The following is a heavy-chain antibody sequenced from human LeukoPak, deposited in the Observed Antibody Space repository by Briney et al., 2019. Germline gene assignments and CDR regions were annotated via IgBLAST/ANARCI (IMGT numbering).Heavy chain of an antibody. V-gene: IGHV1-2*02. CDR2: INPNSGGT. CDR1: GYTFTSYG. J-gene: IGHJ4*02. D-gene: IGHD3-3*01. Sequence: ASVKVSCKASGYTFTSYGISWVRQAPGQGLEWMGWINPNSGGTNYAQKFQGRVTMTRDTSISTAYMELSRLRSDDTPVYYCARVHRVLRFLEWSDKVFDYWGQGTLVTVSS. CDR3: ARVHRVLRFLEWSDKVFDY.